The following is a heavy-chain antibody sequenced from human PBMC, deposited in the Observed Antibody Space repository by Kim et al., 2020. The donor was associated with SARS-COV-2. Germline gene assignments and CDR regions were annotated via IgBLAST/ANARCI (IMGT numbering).Heavy chain of an antibody. V-gene: IGHV5-51*01. CDR3: AREYSSSSGGFDY. D-gene: IGHD6-6*01. Sequence: YSPSFQGQVTISADTSITSAYLQWSSLKASETAMYYCAREYSSSSGGFDYWGQGTLVTVSS. J-gene: IGHJ4*02.